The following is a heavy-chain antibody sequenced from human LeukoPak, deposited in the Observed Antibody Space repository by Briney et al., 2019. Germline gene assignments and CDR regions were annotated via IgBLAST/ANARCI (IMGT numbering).Heavy chain of an antibody. CDR1: GFTFSSDA. D-gene: IGHD1-26*01. J-gene: IGHJ6*03. CDR2: ISGSGGST. V-gene: IGHV3-23*01. Sequence: GGSLRLSCAASGFTFSSDAMSWVRQAPGKGLEWVSAISGSGGSTYYADSVKGRFTISRENSRDTLYLQMNSLRAEDTAIYIWGKDGGTYPYFLDVWSKGTSVIVSS. CDR3: GKDGGTYPYFLDV.